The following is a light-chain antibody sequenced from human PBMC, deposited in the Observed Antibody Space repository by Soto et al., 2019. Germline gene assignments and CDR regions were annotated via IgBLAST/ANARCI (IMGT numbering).Light chain of an antibody. J-gene: IGKJ5*01. CDR2: AAS. CDR1: QSVSSY. V-gene: IGKV1-39*01. Sequence: DIQMTQSPSSLSASVGDRISITCRASQSVSSYLNWYQQKPGKAPRLLIYAASHLQTGVPSRFRGTGSAAHFTLTISSLQPEDFATYYCQQSYRAVTFVQGTRMEIK. CDR3: QQSYRAVT.